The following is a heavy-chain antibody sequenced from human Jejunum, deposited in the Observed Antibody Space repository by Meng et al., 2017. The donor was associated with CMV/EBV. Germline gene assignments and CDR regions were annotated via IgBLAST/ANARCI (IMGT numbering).Heavy chain of an antibody. CDR3: ARGYSSGWYYFHY. V-gene: IGHV4-30-4*01. CDR2: IDNRGST. D-gene: IGHD6-19*01. J-gene: IGHJ4*02. CDR1: GISISSGDFC. Sequence: SCPELGSPTQTLSLTGTAFGISISSGDFCWSWIRQPPGKGLEWIGYIDNRGSTYYNPSLTSRVTVSMDTSKNQFSLKLTSVTAADTAVYYCARGYSSGWYYFHYWGQGTLVTVSS.